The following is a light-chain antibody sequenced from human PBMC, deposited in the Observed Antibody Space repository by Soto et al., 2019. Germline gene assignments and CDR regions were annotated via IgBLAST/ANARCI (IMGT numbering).Light chain of an antibody. Sequence: DIQMTQSPSSLSASVGDRVTSTCRASESISDYLNWYQQKPGKAPNLMIYAASNLQNGLPSRFSGSGSGTDSPLTVSSLQPEDFANYCRHQTYNPPRTFGPGTKVDIK. J-gene: IGKJ3*01. CDR2: AAS. CDR1: ESISDY. V-gene: IGKV1-39*01. CDR3: HQTYNPPRT.